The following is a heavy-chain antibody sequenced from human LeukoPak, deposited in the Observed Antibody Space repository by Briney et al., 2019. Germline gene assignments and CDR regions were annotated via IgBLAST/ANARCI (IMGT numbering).Heavy chain of an antibody. J-gene: IGHJ1*01. D-gene: IGHD6-19*01. CDR2: ISSSGSTI. CDR3: ARGILGYSSGWYEYFQH. CDR1: GFTFSSYE. Sequence: GGSLRLSCAASGFTFSSYEMNWVRQAPGKGLEWVSYISSSGSTIYYADSVKGRFTISRDNAKNSLYLQMNSLRAEGTAVYYCARGILGYSSGWYEYFQHWGQGTLVTVSS. V-gene: IGHV3-48*03.